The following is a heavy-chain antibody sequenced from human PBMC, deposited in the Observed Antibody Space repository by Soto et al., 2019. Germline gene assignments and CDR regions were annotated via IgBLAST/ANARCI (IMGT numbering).Heavy chain of an antibody. Sequence: PSETLSLTCTVSGDSISSPDYYWSWIRQAPGKGLELIGYVYYRGSIYYTPSFESRVSISIDTSKNQFSLRLNSVNAADSAVYFCARVTFTPNWFDSWGQGILVTVSS. CDR1: GDSISSPDYY. D-gene: IGHD3-16*01. V-gene: IGHV4-30-4*01. CDR3: ARVTFTPNWFDS. J-gene: IGHJ5*01. CDR2: VYYRGSI.